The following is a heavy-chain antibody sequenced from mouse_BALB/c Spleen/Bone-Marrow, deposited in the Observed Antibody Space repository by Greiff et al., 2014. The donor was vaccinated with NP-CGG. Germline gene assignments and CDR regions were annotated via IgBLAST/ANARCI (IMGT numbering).Heavy chain of an antibody. Sequence: VQLVESAAELARPGASVKMSCKASGYSFTSYTMHWVKQRPGQGLEWIGYINPSSGYNGYNQKFKDKTTLTADKSSSTAYMQLSSLTSEDSAVYYCARPYGNYVYYWGQGTTLTVSS. V-gene: IGHV1-4*02. D-gene: IGHD2-10*02. CDR3: ARPYGNYVYY. CDR2: INPSSGYN. J-gene: IGHJ2*01. CDR1: GYSFTSYT.